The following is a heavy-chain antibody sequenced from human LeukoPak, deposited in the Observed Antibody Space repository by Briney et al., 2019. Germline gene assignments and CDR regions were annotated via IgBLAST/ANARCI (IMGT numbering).Heavy chain of an antibody. V-gene: IGHV3-21*01. CDR1: GFALSSYS. J-gene: IGHJ3*01. CDR3: ARVDAFDL. Sequence: PGGSLRLSCAASGFALSSYSMNWVRQAPGKGLEWVSYISSSSSYIYYADSVKGRFTISRDNAKNSLYLQTNSLRAEDTAVYYCARVDAFDLWGQGTMVTVSS. CDR2: ISSSSSYI.